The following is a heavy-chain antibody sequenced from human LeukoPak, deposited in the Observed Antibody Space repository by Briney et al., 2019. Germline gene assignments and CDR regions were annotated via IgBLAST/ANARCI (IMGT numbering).Heavy chain of an antibody. CDR2: ISSSSSYI. V-gene: IGHV3-21*04. CDR1: GFTFSSYS. CDR3: AKDKYCSGGSCYSSYFDY. D-gene: IGHD2-15*01. Sequence: GGSLRLSCAASGFTFSSYSMNWVRQAPGKGLEWVSSISSSSSYIYYADSVKGRFTISRDNSKNSLYLQMNSLRTEDTALYYCAKDKYCSGGSCYSSYFDYWGQGTLVTVSS. J-gene: IGHJ4*02.